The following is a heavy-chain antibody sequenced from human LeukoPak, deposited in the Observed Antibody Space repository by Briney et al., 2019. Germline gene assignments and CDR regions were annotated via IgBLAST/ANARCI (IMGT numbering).Heavy chain of an antibody. Sequence: SETLSLTCTVSGDSISSSSYYWGWIRQPPGKGLEWIGTVYYSGSTYYNPSLKSRVTISGDTSKNQFSLKLSSVTAADTAVYYCARGGAVAGRPDFDYWGQGTLVTVSS. V-gene: IGHV4-39*01. CDR3: ARGGAVAGRPDFDY. CDR1: GDSISSSSYY. J-gene: IGHJ4*02. CDR2: VYYSGST. D-gene: IGHD6-19*01.